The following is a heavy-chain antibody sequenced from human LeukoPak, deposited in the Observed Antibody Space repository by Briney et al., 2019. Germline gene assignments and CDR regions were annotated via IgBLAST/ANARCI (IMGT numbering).Heavy chain of an antibody. D-gene: IGHD6-13*01. CDR3: ARVQVWVAAAKPFDY. CDR1: GFTFSSYW. J-gene: IGHJ4*02. Sequence: GGSLRLSCAASGFTFSSYWMSWVRQAPGKGLEWVANIKQDGSEKYYVDSVKGRFTISRDNAKNSLYLQMNSLRAEDTAVYYCARVQVWVAAAKPFDYWGQGTLVTVSS. CDR2: IKQDGSEK. V-gene: IGHV3-7*01.